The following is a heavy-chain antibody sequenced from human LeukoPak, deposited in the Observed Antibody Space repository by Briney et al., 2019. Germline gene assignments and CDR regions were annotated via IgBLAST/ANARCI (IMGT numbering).Heavy chain of an antibody. CDR2: IWFDGSIK. V-gene: IGHV3-30*02. Sequence: GGSLRLSCAASGFTFSSYVMHWVRQAPGKGLEWVALIWFDGSIKYYADSVKGRFTISRDNSKNTLYLQMNSLRAEDTAVYYCAKEMYYYDSSGYPNFDYWGQGTLVTVSS. CDR3: AKEMYYYDSSGYPNFDY. J-gene: IGHJ4*02. CDR1: GFTFSSYV. D-gene: IGHD3-22*01.